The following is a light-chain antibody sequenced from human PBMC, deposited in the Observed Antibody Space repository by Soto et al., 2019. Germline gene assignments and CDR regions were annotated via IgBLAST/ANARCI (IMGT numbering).Light chain of an antibody. CDR3: QVWDSRLGV. J-gene: IGLJ3*02. CDR1: NIGSKS. Sequence: SYELTQPLSVSVALGQTARITCGGDNIGSKSVHWYQQRPGQAPVLVMYRDNNRPSGIPERFSGSNSGNTATLTISTAQAGDEADYYCQVWDSRLGVFGGGTKLTVL. CDR2: RDN. V-gene: IGLV3-9*01.